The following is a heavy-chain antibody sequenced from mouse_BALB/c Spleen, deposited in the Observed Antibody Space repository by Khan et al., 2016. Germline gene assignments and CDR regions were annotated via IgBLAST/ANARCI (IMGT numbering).Heavy chain of an antibody. CDR2: IYPSDSST. Sequence: QVQLQQPGAELVRPGASVKLSCKASGYTFTSYWINWVKQRPGQGLEWIGNIYPSDSSTNYNQTFKDKATLTVDKSSSTAYMQPSSPTSADSAVYDCTRYYRYDYWDFDVWGAGTTVTVSS. V-gene: IGHV1-69*02. D-gene: IGHD2-14*01. CDR1: GYTFTSYW. CDR3: TRYYRYDYWDFDV. J-gene: IGHJ1*01.